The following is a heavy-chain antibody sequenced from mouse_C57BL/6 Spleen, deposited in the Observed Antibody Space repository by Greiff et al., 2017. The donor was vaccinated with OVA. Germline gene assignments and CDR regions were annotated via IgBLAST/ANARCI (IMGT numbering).Heavy chain of an antibody. V-gene: IGHV5-9*01. CDR1: GFTFSSYT. CDR2: ISGGGGNT. CDR3: ARHDGSSGAMDY. D-gene: IGHD1-1*01. J-gene: IGHJ4*01. Sequence: EVQLVESGGGLVKPGGSLKLSCAASGFTFSSYTMSWVRQTPEKRLEWVATISGGGGNTYYPDSVKGRFTISRDNAKNTLYLQMSSLRSEDTALYYCARHDGSSGAMDYWGQGTSVTVSS.